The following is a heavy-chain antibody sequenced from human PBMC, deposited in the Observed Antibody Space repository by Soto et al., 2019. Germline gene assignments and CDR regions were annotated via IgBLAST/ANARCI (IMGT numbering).Heavy chain of an antibody. J-gene: IGHJ4*02. D-gene: IGHD2-21*01. CDR1: GFTFSRYG. Sequence: GGSLRLSCAASGFTFSRYGMHWFRQAPCKGLEWVAVIWYDGNNKYYADSVKGRFTISRDNSNNTLYVQMTSLRAEDTAVYYCARGLHSLFDYWGQGTLVTVSS. CDR2: IWYDGNNK. V-gene: IGHV3-33*01. CDR3: ARGLHSLFDY.